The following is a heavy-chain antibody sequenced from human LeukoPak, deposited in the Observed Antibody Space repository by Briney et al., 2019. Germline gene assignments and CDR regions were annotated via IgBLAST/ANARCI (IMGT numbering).Heavy chain of an antibody. CDR1: GGTFSSYA. V-gene: IGHV1-69*13. CDR3: ASGSSHYSYYYYGMDV. Sequence: SVKVSCKASGGTFSSYAISWVRQAPGQGLEWMGGIIPIFGTANYAQKFQGRVTITADESTSIAYMELSSLRSEDTAVYYCASGSSHYSYYYYGMDVWGQGTTVTVSS. D-gene: IGHD2-15*01. J-gene: IGHJ6*02. CDR2: IIPIFGTA.